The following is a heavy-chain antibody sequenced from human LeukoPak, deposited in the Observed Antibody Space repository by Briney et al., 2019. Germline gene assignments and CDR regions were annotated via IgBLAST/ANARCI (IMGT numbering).Heavy chain of an antibody. CDR3: ARAVGSSRDHAFDI. CDR2: IYYSGST. D-gene: IGHD2-2*01. V-gene: IGHV4-59*01. Sequence: SETLSLTCTVSGGSISSYYWSWIRQPSGKGLEWIGYIYYSGSTNYNPSLKSRVTISVDTSKNQFSLKLSSVTAADTAVYYCARAVGSSRDHAFDIWGQGTMVTVSS. CDR1: GGSISSYY. J-gene: IGHJ3*02.